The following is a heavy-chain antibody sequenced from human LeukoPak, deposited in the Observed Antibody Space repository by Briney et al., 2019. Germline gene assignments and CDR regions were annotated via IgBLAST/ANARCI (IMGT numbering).Heavy chain of an antibody. J-gene: IGHJ4*02. CDR2: IYPGDSDT. CDR1: SYSSTSYW. CDR3: AENMTRALMTCSYYS. V-gene: IGHV5-51*01. Sequence: GESLKSSCSGASYSSTSYWNVKWGQMPGKGLELMGLIYPGDSDTTYSPSFQGQVTISADKSISTAYLQWSSLTASDTATYYCAENMTRALMTCSYYSGGQGTLVSVSS. D-gene: IGHD3-10*01.